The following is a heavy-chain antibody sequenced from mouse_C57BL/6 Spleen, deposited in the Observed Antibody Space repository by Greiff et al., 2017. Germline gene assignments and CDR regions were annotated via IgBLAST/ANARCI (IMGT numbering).Heavy chain of an antibody. J-gene: IGHJ1*03. CDR1: GYTFTSYW. CDR3: ARRGYYVYWYFDV. Sequence: QVQLKQPGAELVKPGASVKMSCKASGYTFTSYWITWVKQRPGQGLEWIGDIYPGSGSTNYNEKFKSKATLTVATSSSTAYMQLSSLTSEDSAVYYCARRGYYVYWYFDVWGTGTTVTVSS. CDR2: IYPGSGST. V-gene: IGHV1-55*01. D-gene: IGHD2-3*01.